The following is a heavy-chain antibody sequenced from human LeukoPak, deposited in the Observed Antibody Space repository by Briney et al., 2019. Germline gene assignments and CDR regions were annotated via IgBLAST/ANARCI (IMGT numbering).Heavy chain of an antibody. Sequence: SETLSLTCAVYGGSFSYYYWSWIRQPPGKTLEWIGEINHSGSTNYNPSLKSRVTLSVDTSRNQFSLRLSSVTAADTAVYYCARDGRGYASSWYFDLWGQGTLVTVSS. CDR1: GGSFSYYY. D-gene: IGHD6-13*01. V-gene: IGHV4-34*10. CDR3: ARDGRGYASSWYFDL. CDR2: INHSGST. J-gene: IGHJ4*02.